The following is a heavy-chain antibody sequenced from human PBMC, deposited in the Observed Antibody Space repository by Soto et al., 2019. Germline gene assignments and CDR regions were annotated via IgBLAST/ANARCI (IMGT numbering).Heavy chain of an antibody. V-gene: IGHV5-51*01. CDR3: ARRDYDSFTGYGGMDV. J-gene: IGHJ6*02. Sequence: GESLKISWQGSGYSFTNYWIALVRQMPGKGLECMGIIYPGDSDTRYSTSFQGQVTISADKPISTAYLQWSSLKASDTAMYYCARRDYDSFTGYGGMDVWGQGTTVTVSS. CDR1: GYSFTNYW. CDR2: IYPGDSDT. D-gene: IGHD3-9*01.